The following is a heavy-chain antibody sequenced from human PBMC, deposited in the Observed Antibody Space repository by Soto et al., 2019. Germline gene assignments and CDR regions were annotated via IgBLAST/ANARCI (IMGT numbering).Heavy chain of an antibody. CDR3: ARDASFNSWYPWIY. V-gene: IGHV1-69*01. J-gene: IGHJ4*01. D-gene: IGHD6-13*01. CDR2: IIPIFVTA. CDR1: VGTFSSYA. Sequence: QVQLVQSGAEVKKPGSSVKVSCKASVGTFSSYAINWVRQATGQGHAWLGGIIPIFVTANYAPRFQGRLTITADESTSTAYMALSSLSSEDTAVYYCARDASFNSWYPWIYWGQGTLVTVSS.